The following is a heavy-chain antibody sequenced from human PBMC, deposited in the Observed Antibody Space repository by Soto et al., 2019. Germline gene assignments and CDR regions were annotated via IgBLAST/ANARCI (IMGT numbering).Heavy chain of an antibody. CDR3: ARVWGKYFGVNDY. D-gene: IGHD2-8*01. V-gene: IGHV1-18*01. J-gene: IGHJ4*02. CDR1: GYTFNTFG. CDR2: ISGDNGKR. Sequence: QLVQSGAEVKRPGASVKVSCKASGYTFNTFGISWVRQAPGQGPEWMGCISGDNGKRDYSRKSQGRTTXTXGXXTETYHMALMSLTSDVTAVYYCARVWGKYFGVNDYWGQGTLVTVSS.